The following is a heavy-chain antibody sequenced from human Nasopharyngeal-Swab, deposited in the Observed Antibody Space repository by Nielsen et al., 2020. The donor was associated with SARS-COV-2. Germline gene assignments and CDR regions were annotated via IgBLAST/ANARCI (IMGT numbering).Heavy chain of an antibody. Sequence: GESLKISCAASGFTFSSYAMSWVRQAPGKRLEWVSAISGSGGSTYYADSVKGRFTISRDNSKNTLYLQMNSLRAEDTAVYYCAKRSRGLYGDYGHWGQGTLVTVSS. CDR1: GFTFSSYA. CDR3: AKRSRGLYGDYGH. D-gene: IGHD4-17*01. V-gene: IGHV3-23*01. J-gene: IGHJ4*02. CDR2: ISGSGGST.